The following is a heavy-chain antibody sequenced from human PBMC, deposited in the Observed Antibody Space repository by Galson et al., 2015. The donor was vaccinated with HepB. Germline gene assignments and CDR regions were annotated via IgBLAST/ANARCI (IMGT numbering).Heavy chain of an antibody. Sequence: LRLSCAASRFTFSSYSMNWVRQAPGKGLEWVSSISSSSDYIYYADSVKGRFTISRDNAKNSLFLQMNSLRAGDTAVYYCARDIPLGTGSAYAYWGQGTLVTVSS. V-gene: IGHV3-21*01. D-gene: IGHD3-3*01. CDR3: ARDIPLGTGSAYAY. CDR1: RFTFSSYS. CDR2: ISSSSDYI. J-gene: IGHJ4*02.